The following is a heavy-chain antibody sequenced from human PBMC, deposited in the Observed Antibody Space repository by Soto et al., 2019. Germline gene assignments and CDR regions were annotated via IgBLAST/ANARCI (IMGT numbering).Heavy chain of an antibody. J-gene: IGHJ3*02. CDR2: IIPIFGTA. CDR3: AREGPNYDYVWGSSPDAFDI. V-gene: IGHV1-69*13. Sequence: GASVKVSCKASGGTFSSYAISWVRQAPGQGLEWMGGIIPIFGTANYAQKFQGRVTITADESTSTAYMELSSLRSEDTAVYYCAREGPNYDYVWGSSPDAFDIWAKGQWSPSPQ. D-gene: IGHD3-16*01. CDR1: GGTFSSYA.